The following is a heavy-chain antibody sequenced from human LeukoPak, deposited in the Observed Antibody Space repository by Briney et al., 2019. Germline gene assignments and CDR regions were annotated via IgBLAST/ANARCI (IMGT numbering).Heavy chain of an antibody. CDR2: INHSGST. CDR1: GGSFSGYY. V-gene: IGHV4-34*01. Sequence: WETLSLTCAVYGGSFSGYYWSWIRQPPGKGLEWIGEINHSGSTNYNPSLKSRVTISVDTSKNQFSLKLSSVTAADTAVYYCARRAHHRWELSHNWFDPWGQGTLVTVSS. J-gene: IGHJ5*02. CDR3: ARRAHHRWELSHNWFDP. D-gene: IGHD1-26*01.